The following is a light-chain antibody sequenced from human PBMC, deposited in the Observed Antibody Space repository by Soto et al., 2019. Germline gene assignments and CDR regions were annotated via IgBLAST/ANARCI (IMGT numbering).Light chain of an antibody. V-gene: IGLV3-21*04. Sequence: SYELTQPPSLSVAPGKTARITCGGNDIGSKSVHWFQQKPGQAPVLVINYDSDRPSGIPERFSGSNSGNTASLTISRVEAGDEADYYCQVWDSSSDHVVFGGGTKVTVL. CDR1: DIGSKS. CDR2: YDS. J-gene: IGLJ2*01. CDR3: QVWDSSSDHVV.